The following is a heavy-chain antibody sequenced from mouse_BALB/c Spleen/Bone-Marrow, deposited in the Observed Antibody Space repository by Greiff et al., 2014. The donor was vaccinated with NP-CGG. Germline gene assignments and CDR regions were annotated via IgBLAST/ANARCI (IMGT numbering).Heavy chain of an antibody. J-gene: IGHJ3*01. CDR3: AVYNYGRSSFAY. CDR1: DFNIKDAY. V-gene: IGHV14-3*02. D-gene: IGHD1-1*01. Sequence: EVQLQQSGAELVKPGASVKLSCTASDFNIKDAYMHWVKQRPEQGLEWIGRIDPANVNTKYDTKFQGKATITADTSSNTAYLLLSSLTSEDTAVYYCAVYNYGRSSFAYWGQGTLVTVSA. CDR2: IDPANVNT.